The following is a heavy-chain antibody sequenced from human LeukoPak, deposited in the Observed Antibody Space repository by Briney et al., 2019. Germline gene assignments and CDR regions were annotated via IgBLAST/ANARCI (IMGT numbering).Heavy chain of an antibody. CDR2: INPSGGST. J-gene: IGHJ4*02. Sequence: ASVKVSCKASGYTFTSYYMHWVRQAPGQGLEWMGIINPSGGSTSYAQKFQGRVTMTTDISMSTAYMELRSLRSDDTAVFYCVRDLGVDTSMIFFDYWGQGTRVTVSS. D-gene: IGHD5-18*01. CDR3: VRDLGVDTSMIFFDY. V-gene: IGHV1-46*01. CDR1: GYTFTSYY.